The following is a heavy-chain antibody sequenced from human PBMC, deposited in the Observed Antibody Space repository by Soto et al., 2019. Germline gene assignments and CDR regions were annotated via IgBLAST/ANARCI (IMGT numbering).Heavy chain of an antibody. V-gene: IGHV1-3*01. Sequence: QVQLVQSGAEVKKPGASVKVSCKASGYTFTSYAMHWVRQAPGQRLEWMEWINAGNGNTKYSQKFQGRVTITRDTSARTAYMELSSLRSEDTAVYYCARALCITGCPDYWGQGTLMTVSS. CDR1: GYTFTSYA. CDR2: INAGNGNT. CDR3: ARALCITGCPDY. J-gene: IGHJ4*02. D-gene: IGHD2-2*01.